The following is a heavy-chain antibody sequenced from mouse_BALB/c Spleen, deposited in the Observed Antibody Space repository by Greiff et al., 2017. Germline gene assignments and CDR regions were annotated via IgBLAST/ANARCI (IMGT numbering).Heavy chain of an antibody. CDR3: ARGRGYFDV. D-gene: IGHD1-1*01. J-gene: IGHJ1*01. Sequence: VHVKQSGAELVRPGALVKLSCKASGFNIKDYYMHWVKQRPEQGLEWIGWIDPENGNTIYDPKFQGKASITADTSSNTAYLQLSSLTSEDTAVYYCARGRGYFDVWGAGTTVTVSS. CDR2: IDPENGNT. CDR1: GFNIKDYY. V-gene: IGHV14-1*02.